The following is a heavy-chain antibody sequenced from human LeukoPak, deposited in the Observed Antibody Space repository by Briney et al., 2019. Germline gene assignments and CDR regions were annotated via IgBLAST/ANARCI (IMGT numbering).Heavy chain of an antibody. D-gene: IGHD6-25*01. CDR2: INTNTEKS. CDR3: ATGGGYRFAY. V-gene: IGHV7-4-1*02. Sequence: GASVKVSCKASGYSITNYAILWVRQAPGQGLEWMGWINTNTEKSTYAPGFTGRYVSSLDSSVNTAYLQISSLKAEDTALYYCATGGGYRFAYWGQGTLVTVSS. CDR1: GYSITNYA. J-gene: IGHJ4*02.